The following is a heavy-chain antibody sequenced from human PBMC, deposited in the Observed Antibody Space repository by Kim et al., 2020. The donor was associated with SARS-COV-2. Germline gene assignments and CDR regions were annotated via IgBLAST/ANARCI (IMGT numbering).Heavy chain of an antibody. CDR3: ARDLGYYSSSWYSRINDAFDI. D-gene: IGHD6-13*01. CDR1: GGSISSYY. J-gene: IGHJ3*02. V-gene: IGHV4-4*07. Sequence: SETLSLTCTVSGGSISSYYWSWIRQPAGKGLEWIGRIYTSGSTNYNPSLKSRVTMSVDTSKNQFSLKLSSVTAADTAVYYCARDLGYYSSSWYSRINDAFDIWGQGTMVTVSS. CDR2: IYTSGST.